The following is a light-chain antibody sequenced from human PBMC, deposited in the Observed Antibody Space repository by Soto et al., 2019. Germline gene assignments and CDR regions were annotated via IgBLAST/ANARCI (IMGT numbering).Light chain of an antibody. CDR3: QQYNSWPIT. CDR2: GAS. V-gene: IGKV3-15*01. CDR1: QSVRNN. Sequence: EIVMTQSPGTLSASPGERATLSCRASQSVRNNLAWYQQKPGQSPRLLIYGASTRATGIPARFSGSGSGTEFTLTISPLQSEDFAVYYCQQYNSWPITFGQGTRLEIK. J-gene: IGKJ5*01.